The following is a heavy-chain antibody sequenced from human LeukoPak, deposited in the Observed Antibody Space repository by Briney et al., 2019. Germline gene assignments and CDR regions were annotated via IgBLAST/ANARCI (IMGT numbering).Heavy chain of an antibody. V-gene: IGHV3-23*01. D-gene: IGHD3-16*01. CDR3: AKNGVGGSYIFDY. CDR2: ISGSGGST. J-gene: IGHJ4*02. CDR1: GFTFINYA. Sequence: GGSLRLSCAASGFTFINYAMSWVRQAPGKGLEWVSAISGSGGSTYYADSVKGRFTISRDKSKNTLYLQMNSLRAEDTAVYYCAKNGVGGSYIFDYWGQGTLATVSS.